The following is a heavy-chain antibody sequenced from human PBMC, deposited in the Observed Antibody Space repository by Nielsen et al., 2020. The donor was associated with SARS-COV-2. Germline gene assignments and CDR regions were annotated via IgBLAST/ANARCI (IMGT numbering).Heavy chain of an antibody. CDR2: ISWNSGSI. J-gene: IGHJ4*02. D-gene: IGHD6-19*01. CDR1: GFTFDDYA. CDR3: AREESGPYSSGSFDY. Sequence: GGSLRLSCAASGFTFDDYAMHWVRQAPGKGLEWVSGISWNSGSIGYADSVKGRFTISRDNAKNSLYLQMNSLRAEDTAVYYCAREESGPYSSGSFDYWGQGTLVTVSS. V-gene: IGHV3-9*01.